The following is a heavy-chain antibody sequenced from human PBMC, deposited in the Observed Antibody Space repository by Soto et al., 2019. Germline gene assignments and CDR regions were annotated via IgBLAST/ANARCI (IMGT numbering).Heavy chain of an antibody. CDR3: AKDLGLLWFCELFDD. Sequence: PGGSLRLSCAASGFTFSSYAMSWVRQAPGKGLEWVSAISGSGGSTYYADSVKGRFTISRDNSKNTLYLQMNSLRAEDTAVYYCAKDLGLLWFCELFDDWGHGTLVTVPS. D-gene: IGHD3-10*01. V-gene: IGHV3-23*01. J-gene: IGHJ4*01. CDR1: GFTFSSYA. CDR2: ISGSGGST.